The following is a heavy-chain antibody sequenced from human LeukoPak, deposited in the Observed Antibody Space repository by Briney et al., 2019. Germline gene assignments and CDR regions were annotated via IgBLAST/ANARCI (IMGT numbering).Heavy chain of an antibody. CDR3: ARHEGSGSYFPSACDY. J-gene: IGHJ4*02. V-gene: IGHV5-51*01. CDR2: IYPGDSDT. CDR1: GYTFTTYW. Sequence: GESLKISCKGSGYTFTTYWIGWVRQMPGKGLECLGVIYPGDSDTRYSPSFQGQVTISADKSIGTAYLQWSSLKASDTAIYYCARHEGSGSYFPSACDYWGQGTLVTVSS. D-gene: IGHD3-10*01.